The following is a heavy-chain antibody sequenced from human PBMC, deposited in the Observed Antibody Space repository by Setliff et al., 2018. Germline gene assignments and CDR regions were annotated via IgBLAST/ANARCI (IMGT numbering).Heavy chain of an antibody. Sequence: ASVKVSCKPSGYGFMSYGVSWVRQAPGQGLEWMGWISPYNGDTDYAQQCQGRVTISVDTAKNQFSLKLSSVTAADTAVYYCARGRAGHSGHWGQGTLVTVSS. J-gene: IGHJ4*02. CDR3: ARGRAGHSGH. D-gene: IGHD6-19*01. V-gene: IGHV1-18*01. CDR1: GYGFMSYG. CDR2: ISPYNGDT.